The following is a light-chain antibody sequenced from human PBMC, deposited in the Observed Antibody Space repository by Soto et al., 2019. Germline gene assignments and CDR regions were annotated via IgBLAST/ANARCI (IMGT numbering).Light chain of an antibody. Sequence: DIQMTQSPSSLSASLGDRVTITCRASQGIANYLAWYQHKPGTVPNLLIYGALTLQSGVPSRFSGSGSGTDFSLTISSLQPEDVATYYCQNYHSAPFTFGPGTKVHIK. CDR3: QNYHSAPFT. CDR1: QGIANY. V-gene: IGKV1-27*01. J-gene: IGKJ3*01. CDR2: GAL.